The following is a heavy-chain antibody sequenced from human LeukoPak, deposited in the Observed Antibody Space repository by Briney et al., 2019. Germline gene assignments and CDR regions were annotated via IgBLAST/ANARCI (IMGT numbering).Heavy chain of an antibody. J-gene: IGHJ1*01. CDR1: GFTVSSNY. CDR2: ISSTSNYI. V-gene: IGHV3-21*01. CDR3: ARDEGYFQH. Sequence: GGSLRLSCAASGFTVSSNYMNWVRQAPGKGLEWVTSISSTSNYIYYADSVKGRFTISRDNAKNSLYLQMNSLRAEDTAVYYCARDEGYFQHWGQGTLVTVSS.